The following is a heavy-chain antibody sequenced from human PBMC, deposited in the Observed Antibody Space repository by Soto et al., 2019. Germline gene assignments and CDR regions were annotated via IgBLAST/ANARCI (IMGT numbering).Heavy chain of an antibody. CDR2: INHSGST. D-gene: IGHD6-13*01. Sequence: SETLSLTCAVYGGSFSGYYWSWIRQPPGKGLEWIGEINHSGSTNYNPSLKSRVTISVDTSKNQFSLKLSSVTAADTAVYYCARKWAERAAAGPWWFDPWAQGTPVTVSS. V-gene: IGHV4-34*01. J-gene: IGHJ5*02. CDR3: ARKWAERAAAGPWWFDP. CDR1: GGSFSGYY.